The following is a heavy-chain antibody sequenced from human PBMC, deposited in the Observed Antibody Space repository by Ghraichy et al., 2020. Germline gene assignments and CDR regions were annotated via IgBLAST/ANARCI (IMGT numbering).Heavy chain of an antibody. CDR1: GGSFSGYY. CDR2: INHSGST. Sequence: SETLSLTCAVYGGSFSGYYWSWIRQPPGKGLEWIGEINHSGSTNYNPSLKSRVTISVDTSKNQFSLKLSSVTAADTAVYYCASAVNCSGGSCYSVYWGQGTLVTVSS. CDR3: ASAVNCSGGSCYSVY. V-gene: IGHV4-34*01. D-gene: IGHD2-15*01. J-gene: IGHJ4*02.